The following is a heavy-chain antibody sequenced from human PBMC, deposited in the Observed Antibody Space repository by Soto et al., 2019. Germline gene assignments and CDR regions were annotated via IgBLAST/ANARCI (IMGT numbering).Heavy chain of an antibody. CDR1: GGTFSSYS. J-gene: IGHJ4*02. CDR2: IIPIFGTA. D-gene: IGHD1-26*01. CDR3: ARDGGRHSGGIDY. V-gene: IGHV1-69*01. Sequence: QVQLVQSGAEVKKPGSSVKVSCKASGGTFSSYSITWVRQAPGQGLEWMGEIIPIFGTANYAQKFQGRVTITEDESTSTAYMELGSLRSADTALYYCARDGGRHSGGIDYWGQGTLVTVSS.